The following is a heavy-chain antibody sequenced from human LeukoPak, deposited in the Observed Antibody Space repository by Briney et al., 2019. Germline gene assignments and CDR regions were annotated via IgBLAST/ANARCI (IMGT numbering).Heavy chain of an antibody. CDR3: ARDLTDDFWSGYHFDY. J-gene: IGHJ4*02. CDR1: GFTFSNAW. Sequence: KPGGSLRLSCAASGFTFSNAWMNWVRQAPGKGLEWVSSISSSSNYIYYADSVKGRFTISRDNAKNSLYLQMNSLRAEDTAVYYCARDLTDDFWSGYHFDYWGQGTLVTVSS. V-gene: IGHV3-21*01. D-gene: IGHD3-3*01. CDR2: ISSSSNYI.